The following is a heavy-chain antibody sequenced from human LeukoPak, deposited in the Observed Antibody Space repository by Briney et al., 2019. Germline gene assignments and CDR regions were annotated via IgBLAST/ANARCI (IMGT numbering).Heavy chain of an antibody. J-gene: IGHJ4*02. CDR1: GYTFTTYG. V-gene: IGHV1-18*01. CDR3: ARAHNPATPVDY. CDR2: ISAYNGNT. D-gene: IGHD1-14*01. Sequence: ASVKVSCKASGYTFTTYGISWVRQAPGQGLEWMGWISAYNGNTNYAQKLQGRVTMTTDTSTSTAYMELRSLRSDDTAVYYCARAHNPATPVDYWGQGTLVTVSS.